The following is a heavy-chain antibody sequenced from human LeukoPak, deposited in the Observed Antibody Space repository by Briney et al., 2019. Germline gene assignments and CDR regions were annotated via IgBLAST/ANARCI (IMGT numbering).Heavy chain of an antibody. D-gene: IGHD5-24*01. CDR3: ARSKTSGWLQSGYCFDY. V-gene: IGHV1-69*01. Sequence: GSSVKVSCKASGGTFSSYAISWVRQAPGQGLEWMGGIIPIFGTANYAQRFQGRVTITADESTSTAYMELSSLRSEDTAVYYCARSKTSGWLQSGYCFDYWGQGTLVTVSS. CDR2: IIPIFGTA. J-gene: IGHJ4*02. CDR1: GGTFSSYA.